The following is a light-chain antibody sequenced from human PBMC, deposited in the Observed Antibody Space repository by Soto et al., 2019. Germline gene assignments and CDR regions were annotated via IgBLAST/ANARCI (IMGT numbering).Light chain of an antibody. Sequence: DLHMTQSPSTLSASVGDRVTITCGASQSIGNWLAWYQQKPGKAPNLLIYKASTLASGVPSRFRGSGSGTDFTLTISSLQPDDFATYYCQQYDSYWWTFGQGTKVDIK. CDR3: QQYDSYWWT. CDR2: KAS. CDR1: QSIGNW. J-gene: IGKJ1*01. V-gene: IGKV1-5*03.